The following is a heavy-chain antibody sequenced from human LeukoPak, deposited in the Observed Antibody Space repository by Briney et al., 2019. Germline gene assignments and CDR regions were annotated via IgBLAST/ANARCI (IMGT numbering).Heavy chain of an antibody. J-gene: IGHJ3*02. CDR2: INSDGSST. Sequence: GGSLRLSCAASGFTFSSYWMHWVRQAPGKGLVWVSRINSDGSSTSYADSVKGRFTISRDNAKNTLYLQMNSLRAEDTAVYYCARSGWGWNYVDAFDIWGQGTMVTVSS. CDR1: GFTFSSYW. D-gene: IGHD1-7*01. CDR3: ARSGWGWNYVDAFDI. V-gene: IGHV3-74*01.